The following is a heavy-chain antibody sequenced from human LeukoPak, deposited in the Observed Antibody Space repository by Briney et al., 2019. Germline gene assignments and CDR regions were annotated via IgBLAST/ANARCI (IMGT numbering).Heavy chain of an antibody. CDR1: GFTFSSYS. J-gene: IGHJ6*03. CDR2: ISSSSSTI. Sequence: PGGSLRLSCAASGFTFSSYSMNWVRQAPGKGLEWVSYISSSSSTIYYADSVKGRFTISRDNAKNSLYLQMNSLRAEDTAVYYCAREDGRSGYPMIYMDVWGKGTTVTVSS. D-gene: IGHD3-3*01. V-gene: IGHV3-48*01. CDR3: AREDGRSGYPMIYMDV.